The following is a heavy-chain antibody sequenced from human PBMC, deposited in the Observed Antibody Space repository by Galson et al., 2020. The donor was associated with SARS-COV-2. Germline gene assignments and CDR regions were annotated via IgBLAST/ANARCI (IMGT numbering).Heavy chain of an antibody. D-gene: IGHD3-22*01. Sequence: SETLSLTCTVSGCSISSGSYYWSWIRQPAGKELEWIGRIHSTGSTNYNPSLKRRVTISVNTPKNQFSLRLSSVTAAATAVYYCARRHDSSGNALDIWGQGTMVTVSS. V-gene: IGHV4-61*02. CDR2: IHSTGST. J-gene: IGHJ3*02. CDR1: GCSISSGSYY. CDR3: ARRHDSSGNALDI.